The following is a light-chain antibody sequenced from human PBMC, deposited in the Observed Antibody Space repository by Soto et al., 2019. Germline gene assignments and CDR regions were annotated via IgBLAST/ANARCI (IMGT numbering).Light chain of an antibody. CDR1: ISDVGGYNY. CDR3: SSYASSSSPYVV. Sequence: QSALTQPASVSGSPGKSITISCTGTISDVGGYNYVSWYQQHPGMAPKLMIYAVSNRPSGVSNRFSGSKSGNTASLTISGLQAEDEAHYYCSSYASSSSPYVVFGGGTKLTVL. J-gene: IGLJ2*01. V-gene: IGLV2-14*01. CDR2: AVS.